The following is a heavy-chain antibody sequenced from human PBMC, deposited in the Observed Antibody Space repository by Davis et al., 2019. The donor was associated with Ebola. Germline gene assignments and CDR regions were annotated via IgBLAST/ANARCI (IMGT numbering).Heavy chain of an antibody. Sequence: GGSLRLSCAASGFTLSSYGMLWVRQAPGKGLEWVAFFSKFGSSKYYADSVKGRFSISRDTSMNTLDLQMNSLTAEDTAVYYCARELVAGRHHLDNWGQGTLVTVSS. CDR3: ARELVAGRHHLDN. V-gene: IGHV3-30-3*01. J-gene: IGHJ4*02. CDR2: FSKFGSSK. D-gene: IGHD2-21*01. CDR1: GFTLSSYG.